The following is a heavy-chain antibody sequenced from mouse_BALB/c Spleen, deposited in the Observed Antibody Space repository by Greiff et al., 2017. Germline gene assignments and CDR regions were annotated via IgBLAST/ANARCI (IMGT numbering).Heavy chain of an antibody. D-gene: IGHD2-14*01. CDR1: GFSLTSYG. CDR2: IWAGGST. J-gene: IGHJ3*01. CDR3: ARDTGAYYRYQAWFAY. Sequence: VMLVESGPGLVAPSQSLSITCTVSGFSLTSYGVHWVRQPPGKGLEWLGVIWAGGSTNYNSALMSRLSISKDNSKSQVFLKMNSLQTDDTAMYYCARDTGAYYRYQAWFAYWGQGTLVTVSA. V-gene: IGHV2-9*02.